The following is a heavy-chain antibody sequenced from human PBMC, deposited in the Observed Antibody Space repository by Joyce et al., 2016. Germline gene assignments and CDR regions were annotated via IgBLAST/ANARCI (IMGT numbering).Heavy chain of an antibody. V-gene: IGHV3-23*01. CDR3: AKDRPYSTYYYFYYMDV. CDR1: GFTFNNYG. CDR2: ISDIGGGT. J-gene: IGHJ6*03. Sequence: EVQLLESGGGLVQPGGSLTLSCAASGFTFNNYGLTWVRQAPGKGLEWVSSISDIGGGTYYADSVRDRFTISRDNSKNTLFLQMTSLTAEDTAVYYCAKDRPYSTYYYFYYMDVWGKGTTVTVSS. D-gene: IGHD4-11*01.